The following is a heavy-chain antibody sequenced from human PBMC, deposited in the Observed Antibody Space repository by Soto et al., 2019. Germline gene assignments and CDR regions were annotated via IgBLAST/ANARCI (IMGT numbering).Heavy chain of an antibody. CDR2: IYYSGST. Sequence: SETLSLTCTVSGGSISSGGYYWGWIRQHPGKGLEWIGYIYYSGSTYYNPSLKSRVTISVDTSKNQFSLKLSSVTAADTAVYYCARDGGYSHKWFDPWGQGTLVTVSS. D-gene: IGHD1-26*01. V-gene: IGHV4-31*03. J-gene: IGHJ5*02. CDR3: ARDGGYSHKWFDP. CDR1: GGSISSGGYY.